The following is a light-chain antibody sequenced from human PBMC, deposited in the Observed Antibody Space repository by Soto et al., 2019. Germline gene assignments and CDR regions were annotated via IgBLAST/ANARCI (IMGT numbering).Light chain of an antibody. V-gene: IGLV2-14*01. CDR1: SSDVGGYNY. Sequence: QSVLTQPASVSGSPGQSITISCTGTSSDVGGYNYVSWDQQHPGKAPKLMIYEVSNRPSGVSNRFSGSKSGNTASLPISGIQAEDEADYYCSSYTSSSNYVFGTGTKVTVL. CDR2: EVS. J-gene: IGLJ1*01. CDR3: SSYTSSSNYV.